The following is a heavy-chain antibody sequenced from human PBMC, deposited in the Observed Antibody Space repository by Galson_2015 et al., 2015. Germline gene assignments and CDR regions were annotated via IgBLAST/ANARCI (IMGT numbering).Heavy chain of an antibody. J-gene: IGHJ3*02. CDR3: ARDLDCGGSCYRVWGDAFDT. CDR2: ISSSGSTI. CDR1: GFTFSSYE. V-gene: IGHV3-48*03. D-gene: IGHD2-15*01. Sequence: SPRLSCAASGFTFSSYEMNWVRQAPGKGLEWVSYISSSGSTIYYADSVKGRFTISRDNAKNSLYLQMNSLRAEDTAVYYCARDLDCGGSCYRVWGDAFDTWGQGTMVTVSS.